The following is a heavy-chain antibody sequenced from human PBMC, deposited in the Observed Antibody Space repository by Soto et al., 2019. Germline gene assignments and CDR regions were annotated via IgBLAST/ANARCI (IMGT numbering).Heavy chain of an antibody. CDR2: IYYSGST. CDR3: AGSKYSSSWYGAFDI. CDR1: GGSISSGGYY. D-gene: IGHD6-13*01. Sequence: QVQLQESGPGLVKPSQTLSLTCTVSGGSISSGGYYWSWIRQHPGKGLEWIGYIYYSGSTYYNPSLESRVTISVDTSKNQFSLKLSSVTAADTAVYYCAGSKYSSSWYGAFDIWGQGTMVTVSS. V-gene: IGHV4-31*03. J-gene: IGHJ3*02.